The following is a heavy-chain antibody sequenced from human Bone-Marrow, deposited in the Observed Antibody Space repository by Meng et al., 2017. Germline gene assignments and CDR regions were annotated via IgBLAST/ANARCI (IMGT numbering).Heavy chain of an antibody. CDR1: GGTFSYYY. Sequence: QVPLQQWGAGLLKPSETLSLTCAVYGGTFSYYYWSWIRQPPGKGLEWIGEINHSGGTKYTPSIESRVTISIDTSKNQFSLKLSSVNAADTAIYYCARQGDTAMATFDYWGQGTLVTVSS. J-gene: IGHJ4*02. D-gene: IGHD5-18*01. CDR2: INHSGGT. CDR3: ARQGDTAMATFDY. V-gene: IGHV4-34*01.